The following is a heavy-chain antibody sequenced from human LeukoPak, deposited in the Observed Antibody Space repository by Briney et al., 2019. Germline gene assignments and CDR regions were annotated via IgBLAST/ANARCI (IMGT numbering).Heavy chain of an antibody. J-gene: IGHJ6*02. V-gene: IGHV3-21*01. D-gene: IGHD4-17*01. Sequence: GGSLRLSCAASGFTFSSYAMSWVRQAPGKGLEWVSSISSSSNYIYYADSVKGRFIISRDNAKNSLYLQMNSLRAEDTAVYYCARDLRAMLTTVTTFLYNYYGMDVWGQGTTVTVSS. CDR3: ARDLRAMLTTVTTFLYNYYGMDV. CDR1: GFTFSSYA. CDR2: ISSSSNYI.